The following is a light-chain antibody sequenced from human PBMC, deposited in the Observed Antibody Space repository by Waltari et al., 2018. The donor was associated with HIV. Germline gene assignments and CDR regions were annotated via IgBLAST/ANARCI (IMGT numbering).Light chain of an antibody. CDR3: AAWDVSLNRRV. V-gene: IGLV1-44*01. CDR2: NNN. Sequence: QSVLTHPPSASGSPGPRFTLPCSGSSSNTAVNTLSWYQHLPGTAPALLIYNNNQRPSGVPDRFSGSKSGTSGSLAIRGLQSDDEADYYCAAWDVSLNRRVFGGGTKLTVL. J-gene: IGLJ3*02. CDR1: SSNTAVNT.